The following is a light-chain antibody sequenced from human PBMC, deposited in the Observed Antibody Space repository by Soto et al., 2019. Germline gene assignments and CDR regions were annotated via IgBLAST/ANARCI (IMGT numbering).Light chain of an antibody. J-gene: IGKJ1*01. CDR1: QSVSSN. V-gene: IGKV3-15*01. CDR3: QQYNDWPPMT. CDR2: NTS. Sequence: EVVMTQSPVTLSVSPGERVTLSCRASQSVSSNLAWYLQKPGQAPRLLIYNTSTRATGLSARFSGSGSGTEFTLTISSLRSEDSAVYYCQQYNDWPPMTFGQGTKVEVK.